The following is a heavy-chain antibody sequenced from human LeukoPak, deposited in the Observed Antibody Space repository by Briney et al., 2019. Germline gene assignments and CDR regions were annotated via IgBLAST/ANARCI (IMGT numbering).Heavy chain of an antibody. CDR1: GGSISNSSYF. V-gene: IGHV4-39*07. Sequence: PSETLSLTCTVSGGSISNSSYFWGWIRQPPGKGLEWIGSGFYSGSTYYNPSLKSRVTISVDTSKNQFSLKLNSVTAADTAVYYCASLTIFGVVTDYW. CDR2: GFYSGST. D-gene: IGHD3-3*01. J-gene: IGHJ4*01. CDR3: ASLTIFGVVTDY.